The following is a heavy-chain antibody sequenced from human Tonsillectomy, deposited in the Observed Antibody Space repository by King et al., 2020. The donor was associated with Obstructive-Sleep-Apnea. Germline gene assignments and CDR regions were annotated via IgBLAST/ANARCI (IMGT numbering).Heavy chain of an antibody. V-gene: IGHV3-21*01. J-gene: IGHJ4*02. Sequence: VQLVESGGGLVKPGGSLTLSCAASGFRFSDYTMNLARQGPGKGLEWVSSLSSRGDTVYYGASVRGRFTIFRDNAQGSLFLHMNSLRDEDTGVYYCLRGDSRDYWGQGTLVTVSS. CDR3: LRGDSRDY. CDR1: GFRFSDYT. CDR2: LSSRGDTV. D-gene: IGHD6-13*01.